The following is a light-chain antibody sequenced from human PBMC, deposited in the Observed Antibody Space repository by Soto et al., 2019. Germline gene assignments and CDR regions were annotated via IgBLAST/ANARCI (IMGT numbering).Light chain of an antibody. Sequence: EIVMTQSPATLSVSPGERATLSCRASQSVSSNLAWYQQKPGQAPRLLIYGASTKATGNPARFSGSGSETEVTLTISSLQSEDFAVYYCQQYNNWPPYTFGQGTKLEIK. V-gene: IGKV3-15*01. CDR1: QSVSSN. CDR3: QQYNNWPPYT. J-gene: IGKJ2*01. CDR2: GAS.